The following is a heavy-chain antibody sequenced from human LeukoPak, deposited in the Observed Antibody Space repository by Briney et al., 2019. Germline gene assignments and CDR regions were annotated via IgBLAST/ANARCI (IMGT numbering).Heavy chain of an antibody. V-gene: IGHV3-30*04. D-gene: IGHD3-10*01. Sequence: GGSLRLSCAASGFTFSTHAIHWVRQAPGKGLEWVAVMSYDGKNKYYADSVKGRFTISRDNSKNTLYLQMNSLITEDTAVYYCARDGDTAIRGVNFDHWGQGTLVTVSS. CDR2: MSYDGKNK. J-gene: IGHJ4*02. CDR3: ARDGDTAIRGVNFDH. CDR1: GFTFSTHA.